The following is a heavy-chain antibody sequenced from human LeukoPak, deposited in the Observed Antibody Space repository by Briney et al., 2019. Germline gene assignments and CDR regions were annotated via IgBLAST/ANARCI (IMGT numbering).Heavy chain of an antibody. CDR1: GFTFDDYG. CDR2: INWNGGST. CDR3: AREWNYDSSGYSLW. J-gene: IGHJ4*02. Sequence: GGSLRLSCAASGFTFDDYGMSWVRQAPGKGLEWVSGINWNGGSTGYADSVKGRFTISRDSAKNSLYLQMNSLRAEDTALYYCAREWNYDSSGYSLWWGQGTLVTVSS. D-gene: IGHD3-22*01. V-gene: IGHV3-20*04.